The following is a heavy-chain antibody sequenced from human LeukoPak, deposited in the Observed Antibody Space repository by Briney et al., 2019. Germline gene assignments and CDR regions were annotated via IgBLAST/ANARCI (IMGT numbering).Heavy chain of an antibody. V-gene: IGHV3-23*01. D-gene: IGHD6-19*01. CDR3: VKDRVPDSGWSFDV. Sequence: PGGSLRLSCTTSGFTFPTYSMSWVRQAPGQGLEWVASIFGSASKIYHADSVKGRFTVSRDNSKNTLYLQMNGLRVEDTALYYCVKDRVPDSGWSFDVWGQGTMVTASA. CDR2: IFGSASKI. J-gene: IGHJ3*01. CDR1: GFTFPTYS.